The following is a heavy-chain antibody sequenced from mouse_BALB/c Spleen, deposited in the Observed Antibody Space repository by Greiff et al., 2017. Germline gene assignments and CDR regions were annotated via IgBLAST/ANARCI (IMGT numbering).Heavy chain of an antibody. J-gene: IGHJ4*01. D-gene: IGHD1-1*01. CDR2: IDPENGDT. CDR3: NALHDYGSSYGAMDY. V-gene: IGHV14-4*02. CDR1: GFNIKDYY. Sequence: EVQLQQSGAELVRSGASVKLSCTASGFNIKDYYMHWVKQRPEQGLEWIGWIDPENGDTEYAPKFQGKATMTADTSSNTAYLQLSSLTSEDTAVYYCNALHDYGSSYGAMDYWGQGTSVTVSS.